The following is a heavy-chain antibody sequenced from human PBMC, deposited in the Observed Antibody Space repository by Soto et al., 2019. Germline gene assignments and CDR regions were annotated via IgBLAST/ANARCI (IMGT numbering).Heavy chain of an antibody. CDR1: GDSINTYT. CDR3: ARGDQELDY. Sequence: PSETLSLTCTVSGDSINTYTWTWIRQPPGKGLEWIGYIFSSGSTNYNPSLQSRLTMSVDTSKNLFSLKLNSVTAAETAVYYCARGDQELDYWGQGTLVTVS. D-gene: IGHD1-26*01. J-gene: IGHJ4*02. CDR2: IFSSGST. V-gene: IGHV4-59*01.